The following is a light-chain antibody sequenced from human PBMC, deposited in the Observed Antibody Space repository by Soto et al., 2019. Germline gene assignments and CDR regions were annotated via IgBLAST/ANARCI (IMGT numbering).Light chain of an antibody. V-gene: IGLV1-44*01. J-gene: IGLJ2*01. CDR3: AAWDDSLNGVL. Sequence: QLVLTQPPSASGAPGLRVTISCSGSSSNIGSHSVSWYQHLPGTAPKLLISSNSQRPSGVPDRFSGSKSGTSAALAISGLQSEDEADYYCAAWDDSLNGVLFGGGTKLTVL. CDR2: SNS. CDR1: SSNIGSHS.